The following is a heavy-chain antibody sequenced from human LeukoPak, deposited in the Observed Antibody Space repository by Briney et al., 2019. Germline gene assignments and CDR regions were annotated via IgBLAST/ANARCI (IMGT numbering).Heavy chain of an antibody. CDR1: GGSFSGYY. V-gene: IGHV4-34*01. Sequence: PSETLSLTCAVYGGSFSGYYWSWIRQPPGKGLEWIGEINHSGSTNYNPSLKTRVTISVDTSKNQFSLKLSSVTAADTAVYYCATDNTEGYYDFWSGYSYYFDYWGQGTLVTVSS. CDR2: INHSGST. D-gene: IGHD3-3*01. CDR3: ATDNTEGYYDFWSGYSYYFDY. J-gene: IGHJ4*02.